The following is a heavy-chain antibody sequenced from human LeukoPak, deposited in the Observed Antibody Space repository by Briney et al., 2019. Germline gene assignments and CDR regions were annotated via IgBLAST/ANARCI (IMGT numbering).Heavy chain of an antibody. Sequence: KPSETLSLTRAVYGRSFSGYYWSWIRQPPGKGLEWIGEINHSGSTNYNPSLKSRVTISVDTSKNQFSLKLSSVTAADTAVYYCARALGYCSSTSCYPGTRFDYWGQGTLVTVSS. V-gene: IGHV4-34*01. D-gene: IGHD2-2*01. J-gene: IGHJ4*02. CDR3: ARALGYCSSTSCYPGTRFDY. CDR1: GRSFSGYY. CDR2: INHSGST.